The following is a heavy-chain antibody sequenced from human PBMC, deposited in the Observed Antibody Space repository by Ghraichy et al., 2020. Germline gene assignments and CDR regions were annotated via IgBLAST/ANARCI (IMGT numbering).Heavy chain of an antibody. J-gene: IGHJ4*02. CDR1: GFTFSSSN. Sequence: GGSLRFSCAVSGFTFSSSNMNWVRQAPGKGLEWVSFISSTSNTINYADSVKGRFTISRDNAKNSQYLQMNSLTTEDTAVYYCARGLGEGHVWYYWGQGTLVTVSS. V-gene: IGHV3-48*01. D-gene: IGHD3-10*01. CDR3: ARGLGEGHVWYY. CDR2: ISSTSNTI.